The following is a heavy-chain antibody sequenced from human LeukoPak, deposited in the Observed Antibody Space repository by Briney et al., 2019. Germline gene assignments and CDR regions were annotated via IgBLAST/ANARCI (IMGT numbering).Heavy chain of an antibody. D-gene: IGHD6-19*01. Sequence: AGGSLRLSCAASGFTLRDYSMSWVRQAPGKGLEWVANIKQDGSEKEYVGSVKGRFTISRDNAESSLYLQLNSLRAEDTAVYFCARDPGPSTEGWGAFDIWGQGTKVTVSS. CDR3: ARDPGPSTEGWGAFDI. CDR2: IKQDGSEK. V-gene: IGHV3-7*01. J-gene: IGHJ3*02. CDR1: GFTLRDYS.